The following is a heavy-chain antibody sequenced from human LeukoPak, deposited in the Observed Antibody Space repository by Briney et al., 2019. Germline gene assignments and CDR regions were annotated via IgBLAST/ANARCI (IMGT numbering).Heavy chain of an antibody. D-gene: IGHD6-19*01. V-gene: IGHV3-20*01. CDR3: ARDDVGYSSGSGPFDI. CDR1: GFTFSSYA. Sequence: GGSLRLSCAASGFTFSSYAMSWVRQAPGEGLEWVSGINWNGGSTGYADSVKGRFTISRDNAKNSLYLQMNSLRAEDTALYHCARDDVGYSSGSGPFDIWGQGTMVTVSS. J-gene: IGHJ3*02. CDR2: INWNGGST.